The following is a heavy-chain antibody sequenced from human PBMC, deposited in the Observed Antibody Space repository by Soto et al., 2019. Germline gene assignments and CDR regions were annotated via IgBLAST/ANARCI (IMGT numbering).Heavy chain of an antibody. Sequence: GGSLRLSCAASGFTFSSYAMSWVRQAPGKGLEWVTAINGGSTTYYADSVKGRFTISRDNSKNTLYLQMNSLRAEDTAVYYCAKDKDWSGVYGMDVWGQGXTVTVYS. CDR1: GFTFSSYA. D-gene: IGHD3-3*01. CDR2: INGGSTT. CDR3: AKDKDWSGVYGMDV. J-gene: IGHJ6*02. V-gene: IGHV3-23*01.